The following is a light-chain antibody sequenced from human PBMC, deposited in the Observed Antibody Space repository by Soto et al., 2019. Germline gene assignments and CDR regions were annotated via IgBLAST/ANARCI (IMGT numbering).Light chain of an antibody. CDR3: QQNKEWPGT. CDR1: QSVSSY. V-gene: IGKV3-15*01. J-gene: IGKJ1*01. CDR2: DAS. Sequence: EIVMTQSPATLSVSPGEGATLSCRASQSVSSYLAWFQQKPGQAPRLLIYDASTRATGIPVRFSGSGSGTEFTLTISSLKSEDFGVYYCQQNKEWPGTFGQGTKVEIK.